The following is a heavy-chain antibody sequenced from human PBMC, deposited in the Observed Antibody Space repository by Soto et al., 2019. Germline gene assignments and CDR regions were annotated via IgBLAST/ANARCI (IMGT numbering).Heavy chain of an antibody. Sequence: EVQLVESGGGLVEPGGSLRLSCAPSGLSFSTHSMNLVRQAPGKGLEWVSSISSDSYYIYYADSVKSRFTISRDNAKNSLYLQMNSLRADDTAVYYCARNRNPSSKTHGMDVWGQGTTVTVSS. J-gene: IGHJ6*02. CDR3: ARNRNPSSKTHGMDV. V-gene: IGHV3-21*01. CDR2: ISSDSYYI. CDR1: GLSFSTHS.